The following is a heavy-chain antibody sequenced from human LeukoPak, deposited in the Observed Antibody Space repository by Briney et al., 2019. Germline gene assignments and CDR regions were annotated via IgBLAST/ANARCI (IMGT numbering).Heavy chain of an antibody. CDR1: GFPVSSNY. CDR3: ASSRIMLSGSYTGLIAY. V-gene: IGHV3-53*01. J-gene: IGHJ4*02. Sequence: GGSLRLSCSASGFPVSSNYMSWDRQAPGKGLEWVSVIYSGGSTYYADSVKGRFTISRDNSKNTLYLQMNSLRAEDTAVSYCASSRIMLSGSYTGLIAYGGQGTLVTVSS. D-gene: IGHD3-3*01. CDR2: IYSGGST.